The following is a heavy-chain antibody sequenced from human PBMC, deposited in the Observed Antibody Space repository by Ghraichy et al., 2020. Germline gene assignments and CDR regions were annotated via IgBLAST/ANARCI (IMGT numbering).Heavy chain of an antibody. Sequence: GGSLRLSCAASGFTFDTYSMNWVRQAPGRGLEWVSFISSSSSDIYYADSVKGRFTISRDNAKNSLYLQMNSLRAEDTAVYYCASGSSGYSNWGQGTLVTVSS. CDR1: GFTFDTYS. D-gene: IGHD3-22*01. CDR3: ASGSSGYSN. J-gene: IGHJ4*02. CDR2: ISSSSSDI. V-gene: IGHV3-21*01.